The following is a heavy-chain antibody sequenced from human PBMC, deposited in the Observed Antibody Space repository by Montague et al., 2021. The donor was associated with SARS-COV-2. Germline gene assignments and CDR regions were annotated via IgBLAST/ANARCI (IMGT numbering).Heavy chain of an antibody. D-gene: IGHD3-10*01. J-gene: IGHJ6*02. CDR1: GYSISSGYY. Sequence: SETLSLTCTVSGYSISSGYYWGWIRQPPGKELEWIGSIYHSGSTYYNPSLKSRVTISVDTSKNQFSLKLSSVTAADTAVYYCARGHYYGRKDYYYGVDVWGQGTTVTVSS. CDR3: ARGHYYGRKDYYYGVDV. V-gene: IGHV4-38-2*02. CDR2: IYHSGST.